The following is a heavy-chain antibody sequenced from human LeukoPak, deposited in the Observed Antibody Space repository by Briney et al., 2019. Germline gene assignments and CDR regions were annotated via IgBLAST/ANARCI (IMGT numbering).Heavy chain of an antibody. Sequence: MSADTLSLTCTVSGGSISSYYWSWIRQPPGKGLEWIRYWYYSGSTNYNPSLKSRVTISVDVSKNQFSLKLSSVTAADTAVYYCARGVAYFDYWGQGTLVT. D-gene: IGHD3-16*01. CDR1: GGSISSYY. J-gene: IGHJ4*02. CDR3: ARGVAYFDY. CDR2: WYYSGST. V-gene: IGHV4-59*08.